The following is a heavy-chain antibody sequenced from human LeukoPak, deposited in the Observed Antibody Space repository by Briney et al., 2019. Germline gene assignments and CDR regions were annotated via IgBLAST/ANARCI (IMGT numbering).Heavy chain of an antibody. V-gene: IGHV3-23*01. D-gene: IGHD3-3*01. Sequence: GSLRLSCAASGFTFNTYAMHWVRQAPGKGLIWVSSINGAGSDTYYADSVKGRFSISRDNSRRTLYLQMSSLRAEDTAIYYCVVSDFWSGYYDRNWFDPWGQGILVTVSS. CDR3: VVSDFWSGYYDRNWFDP. CDR1: GFTFNTYA. CDR2: INGAGSDT. J-gene: IGHJ5*02.